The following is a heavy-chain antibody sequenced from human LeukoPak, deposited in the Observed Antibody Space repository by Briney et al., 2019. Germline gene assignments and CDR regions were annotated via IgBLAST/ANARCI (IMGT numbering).Heavy chain of an antibody. V-gene: IGHV4-39*01. Sequence: SGTLSLTCTVSGGSISSSSYYWGWVRQPPGRGVEWLGSIDYSGGTYYNPSLKNRLTISVDTSKNQFSLKLSSVTAADTAVYYCARHRAPGGLNIYFDYWGQGTLVTVSS. J-gene: IGHJ4*02. D-gene: IGHD3-16*01. CDR3: ARHRAPGGLNIYFDY. CDR2: IDYSGGT. CDR1: GGSISSSSYY.